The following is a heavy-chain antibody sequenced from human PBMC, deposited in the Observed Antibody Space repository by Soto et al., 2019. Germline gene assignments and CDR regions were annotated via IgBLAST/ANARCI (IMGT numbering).Heavy chain of an antibody. D-gene: IGHD2-2*01. CDR1: GFTFSDYQ. CDR3: ARDLRQLLSHNYYYYYLDV. Sequence: QVHLVESGGGLVKPGGSLRLSCAASGFTFSDYQMSWIRQAPGKGLEWVSYIGSSGLSVYYEDSVKGRFTISRDNANNSLYLQMNSLRAEDSAVYYCARDLRQLLSHNYYYYYLDVWGKGTTVSVYS. CDR2: IGSSGLSV. J-gene: IGHJ6*03. V-gene: IGHV3-11*01.